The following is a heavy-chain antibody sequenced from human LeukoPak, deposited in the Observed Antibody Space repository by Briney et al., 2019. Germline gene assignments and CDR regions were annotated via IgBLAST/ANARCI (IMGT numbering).Heavy chain of an antibody. CDR2: IYYSGRT. D-gene: IGHD4-17*01. Sequence: PSETLSLTCTVSGGSISSYYWTWIRQPPGKGLEWIGYIYYSGRTNYNPSLKSRVTISVDTSKNQFSLKLSSVTAADTAVYCCARRQYGDWVDYWGQGTLVTVSS. CDR3: ARRQYGDWVDY. V-gene: IGHV4-59*08. J-gene: IGHJ4*02. CDR1: GGSISSYY.